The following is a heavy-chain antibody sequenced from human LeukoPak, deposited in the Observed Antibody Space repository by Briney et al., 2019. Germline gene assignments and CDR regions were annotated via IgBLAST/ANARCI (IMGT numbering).Heavy chain of an antibody. Sequence: ASVKVSCKASGYTFTSYGINWVRKAPGQGLEWMGWISAYSGNTNYAQKLQGRVTMTTDTSTSTAYMELRSLRSDDTAVYYCARVVNHGYSDYWGQGTLVTVSS. CDR3: ARVVNHGYSDY. CDR1: GYTFTSYG. V-gene: IGHV1-18*01. D-gene: IGHD4-17*01. CDR2: ISAYSGNT. J-gene: IGHJ4*02.